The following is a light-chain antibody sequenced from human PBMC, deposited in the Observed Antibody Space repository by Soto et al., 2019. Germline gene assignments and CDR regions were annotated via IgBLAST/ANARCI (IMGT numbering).Light chain of an antibody. V-gene: IGLV2-8*01. CDR2: EVS. CDR1: SSDVGGYNY. J-gene: IGLJ1*01. CDR3: CSYTDSRTHI. Sequence: LTQPPSASGSPGQSVTISCTGTSSDVGGYNYVSWYQQHPGKAPKLMIYEVSQRPSGVPDRFSGSKSGNTASLTVSGLQAEDEADYYCCSYTDSRTHIFGSGTKVTLL.